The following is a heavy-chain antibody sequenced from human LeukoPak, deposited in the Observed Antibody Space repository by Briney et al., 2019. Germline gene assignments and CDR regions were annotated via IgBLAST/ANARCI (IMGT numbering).Heavy chain of an antibody. Sequence: GGSLRLSCAASGFTFSSYSMNWVRQAPGKGLEWVSSISSNSSYIYYADPVKGRFTISRDNAKNSLYLQMNSLRAEDTAVYYCARSLDFWSGYPSGYWGQGTLVTVSS. D-gene: IGHD3-3*01. CDR2: ISSNSSYI. CDR3: ARSLDFWSGYPSGY. V-gene: IGHV3-21*01. CDR1: GFTFSSYS. J-gene: IGHJ4*02.